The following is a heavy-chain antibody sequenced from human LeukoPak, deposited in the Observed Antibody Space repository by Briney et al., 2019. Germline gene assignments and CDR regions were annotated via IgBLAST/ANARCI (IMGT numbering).Heavy chain of an antibody. CDR1: GGTFSSYA. D-gene: IGHD3-10*01. Sequence: SVKVSCKASGGTFSSYAISWVRQAPGQGLEWMGGIIPILGIANYAQKFQGRVTITADKSTSTAYMELSSLRSEDTAVYYCARELPYGSGINNDGTFDYWGQGTLVTVSS. V-gene: IGHV1-69*10. CDR2: IIPILGIA. CDR3: ARELPYGSGINNDGTFDY. J-gene: IGHJ4*02.